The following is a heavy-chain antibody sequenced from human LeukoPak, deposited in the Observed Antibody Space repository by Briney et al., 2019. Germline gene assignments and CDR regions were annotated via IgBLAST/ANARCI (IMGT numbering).Heavy chain of an antibody. D-gene: IGHD4-17*01. CDR2: IHHRRTT. CDR1: GGSISTNTYY. J-gene: IGHJ4*02. V-gene: IGHV4-39*07. Sequence: PSETLSLTCTVSGGSISTNTYYWGWIRLPPGKGLEWIGEIHHRRTTYYNPSLKSRVTISVDTSKNQFSLKLSSVTAADTAVYYCARGATVTPNGALTYWGQGTLVTVSS. CDR3: ARGATVTPNGALTY.